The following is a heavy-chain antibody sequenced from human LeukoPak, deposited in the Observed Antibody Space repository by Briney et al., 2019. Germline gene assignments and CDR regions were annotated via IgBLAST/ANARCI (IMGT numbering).Heavy chain of an antibody. J-gene: IGHJ4*02. CDR1: GFTFSDYY. Sequence: GGSLRLSCAASGFTFSDYYMSWIRQAPGKGLEWVSYISSSGSTIYYADSVKGRFTISRDNAKNSLYLQMNSLKAEDTAVYYWARTRDFWGGYYEIDYWGQGTLVTVSS. D-gene: IGHD3-3*01. CDR2: ISSSGSTI. CDR3: ARTRDFWGGYYEIDY. V-gene: IGHV3-11*01.